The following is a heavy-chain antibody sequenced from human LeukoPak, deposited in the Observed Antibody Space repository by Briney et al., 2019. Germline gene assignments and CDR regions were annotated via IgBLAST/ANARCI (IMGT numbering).Heavy chain of an antibody. J-gene: IGHJ4*02. D-gene: IGHD2-15*01. CDR2: IRYDGSNK. Sequence: PGGSLRLSCAASGFTFSSYGMHWVRQAPGKGLEWVAFIRYDGSNKYYADSVKGRFTISRDSSKNTLYLQMNSLRAEDTAVYYCAKSARRYCSGGSCYYFDYWGQGTLVTVSS. V-gene: IGHV3-30*02. CDR1: GFTFSSYG. CDR3: AKSARRYCSGGSCYYFDY.